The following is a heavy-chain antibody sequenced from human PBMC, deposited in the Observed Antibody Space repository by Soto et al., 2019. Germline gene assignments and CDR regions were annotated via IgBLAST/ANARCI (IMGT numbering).Heavy chain of an antibody. J-gene: IGHJ6*02. D-gene: IGHD3-10*01. CDR3: AKDCYGSGTDYFYGMDV. CDR1: GLSFSSYA. Sequence: GGSLRLSCAASGLSFSSYAMSWVRQAPGKGPEWVSSMSAGGGSTYHADSVKGRFTISRDNSKNTLYLQMNSLRAEDTAVYYCAKDCYGSGTDYFYGMDVRGQGTTVTVSS. CDR2: MSAGGGST. V-gene: IGHV3-23*01.